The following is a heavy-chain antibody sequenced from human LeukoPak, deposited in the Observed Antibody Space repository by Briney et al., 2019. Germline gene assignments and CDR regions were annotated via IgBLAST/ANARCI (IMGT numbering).Heavy chain of an antibody. Sequence: PGRSLRLSCAASGFTFSSYAMHWVRQAPGKGLEWVAVISYDGSNKYYADSVKGRFTTSRDNSKNTLYLQMNSLRAEDTAVYYCARDVTDSFDYWGQGTLVTVSS. D-gene: IGHD1-20*01. V-gene: IGHV3-30-3*01. CDR3: ARDVTDSFDY. J-gene: IGHJ4*02. CDR1: GFTFSSYA. CDR2: ISYDGSNK.